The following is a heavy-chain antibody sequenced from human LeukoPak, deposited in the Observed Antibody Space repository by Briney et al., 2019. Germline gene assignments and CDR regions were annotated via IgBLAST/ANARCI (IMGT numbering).Heavy chain of an antibody. V-gene: IGHV4-59*01. J-gene: IGHJ4*02. Sequence: SETLSLTCTVSGGSISSYYWSWIRQPPGKGLEWIGYIYYSGSTNYNPSLKSRVTISVDTSKNQFSLKLSSVTAADTAVYYCAREGLGYYDILTGYYNPSYFDYWGQGTLVTVSS. CDR2: IYYSGST. CDR1: GGSISSYY. CDR3: AREGLGYYDILTGYYNPSYFDY. D-gene: IGHD3-9*01.